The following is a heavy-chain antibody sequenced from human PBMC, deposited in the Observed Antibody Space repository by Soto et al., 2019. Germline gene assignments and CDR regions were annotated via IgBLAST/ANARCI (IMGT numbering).Heavy chain of an antibody. V-gene: IGHV1-3*04. D-gene: IGHD3-22*01. CDR1: GYTFTGNA. Sequence: QVQLVQSGAEVKKPGASVKVSCKASGYTFTGNAMHWVRQAPGQRLEWMGWINTGNGNTKYSQRFQGRVTITRDTSATTTYMELGGRRSEDTAVYYCAREGYDSSGYPLGYWGQGTLVTGSS. J-gene: IGHJ4*02. CDR3: AREGYDSSGYPLGY. CDR2: INTGNGNT.